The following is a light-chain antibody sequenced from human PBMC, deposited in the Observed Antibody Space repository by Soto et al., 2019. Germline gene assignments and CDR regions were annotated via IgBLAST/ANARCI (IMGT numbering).Light chain of an antibody. CDR1: GSDVGDYTY. V-gene: IGLV2-8*01. J-gene: IGLJ1*01. CDR2: EVN. CDR3: SSYTGSSYV. Sequence: QSALTQPPSASGSPGQSVTISCTGTGSDVGDYTYVSWYQQHPGKAPKLMISEVNKRPSGVPDRFSGSKSGNTASLTVSGLQAEDEANYYCSSYTGSSYVFGTGSKVTVL.